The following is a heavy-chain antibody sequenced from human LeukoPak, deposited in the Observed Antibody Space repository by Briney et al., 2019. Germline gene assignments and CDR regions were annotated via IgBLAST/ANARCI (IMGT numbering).Heavy chain of an antibody. D-gene: IGHD4-17*01. CDR1: GFTFSEYA. CDR2: SSSGGSNT. Sequence: GGSLRLSCAASGFTFSEYALVWVRQAPGEGLEWVSASSSGGSNTLYADAVKGRFTISRGNSKNTLYLQMDSLRAEDTAVYFCGRDPNGDYVGALEFWGHGTMVTVSS. CDR3: GRDPNGDYVGALEF. V-gene: IGHV3-23*05. J-gene: IGHJ3*01.